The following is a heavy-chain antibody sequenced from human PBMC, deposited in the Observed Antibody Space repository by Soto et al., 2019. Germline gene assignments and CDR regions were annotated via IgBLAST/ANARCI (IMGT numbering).Heavy chain of an antibody. CDR1: GFSFSTYA. J-gene: IGHJ5*02. CDR2: ISAGGGNT. Sequence: EVQLLESGGGLVQPGGSLRLSCAASGFSFSTYAMSWVRQAPGMGLEWVSGISAGGGNTYYADSVRGRFTISRDNSKNTVDLQISSLRAEDTALYYCAKHSEYQLLSWLDPWGLGTLVTVSS. V-gene: IGHV3-23*01. D-gene: IGHD2-2*01. CDR3: AKHSEYQLLSWLDP.